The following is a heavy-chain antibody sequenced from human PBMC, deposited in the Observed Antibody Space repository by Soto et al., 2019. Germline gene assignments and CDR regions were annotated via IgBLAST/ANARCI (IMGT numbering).Heavy chain of an antibody. J-gene: IGHJ5*02. CDR2: IYYSGST. CDR3: ARERVPGATHHTWFDP. CDR1: GGSISSGDYY. D-gene: IGHD2-2*01. V-gene: IGHV4-30-4*01. Sequence: PSETLSLTCTVSGGSISSGDYYWSWIRQPPGKGLEWIGYIYYSGSTYYNPSLQSRVTISVDTSKNQFSLNLGSVTAADTAVYFCARERVPGATHHTWFDPWGQGTLVTVSS.